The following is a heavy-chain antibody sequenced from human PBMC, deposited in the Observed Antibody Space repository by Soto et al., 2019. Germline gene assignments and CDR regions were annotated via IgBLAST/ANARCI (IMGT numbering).Heavy chain of an antibody. CDR2: IIPIFGTA. CDR3: ASGYYYDSSGYYPAFDY. CDR1: GGTFSSYA. V-gene: IGHV1-69*13. Sequence: SVKVSCKASGGTFSSYAISWVRQAPGQGLEWMGGIIPIFGTANYAQKFQGRVTITADESTSTAYMELSSLRSEDTAVYYCASGYYYDSSGYYPAFDYWGQGTLVTV. J-gene: IGHJ4*02. D-gene: IGHD3-22*01.